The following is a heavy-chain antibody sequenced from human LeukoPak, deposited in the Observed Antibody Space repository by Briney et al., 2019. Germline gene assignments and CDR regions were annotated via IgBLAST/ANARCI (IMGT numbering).Heavy chain of an antibody. CDR2: ISSSGSTI. Sequence: GGSLRLSCAASGFTFSSYAMSWVRQAPGKGLEWVSYISSSGSTIYYADSVKGRFTISRDNAKNSLYLQMNSLRVEDTAVYYCARGAAAGSYYYYGMDVWGQGTTVTDSS. D-gene: IGHD6-13*01. J-gene: IGHJ6*02. V-gene: IGHV3-48*04. CDR3: ARGAAAGSYYYYGMDV. CDR1: GFTFSSYA.